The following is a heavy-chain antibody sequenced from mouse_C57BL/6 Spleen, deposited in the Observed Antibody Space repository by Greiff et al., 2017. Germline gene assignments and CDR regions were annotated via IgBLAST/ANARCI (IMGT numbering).Heavy chain of an antibody. Sequence: VQLKQSGTVLARPGASVKMSCKTSGYTFTSYWMHWVKQRPGQGLEWIGAIYPGNSDTSYNQKFKGKAKLTAVTSASTAYMELSSLTNEDSAVYYWTRSGGERFYDYGYAMDYWGQGTSVTVSS. CDR2: IYPGNSDT. J-gene: IGHJ4*01. CDR3: TRSGGERFYDYGYAMDY. V-gene: IGHV1-5*01. CDR1: GYTFTSYW. D-gene: IGHD2-4*01.